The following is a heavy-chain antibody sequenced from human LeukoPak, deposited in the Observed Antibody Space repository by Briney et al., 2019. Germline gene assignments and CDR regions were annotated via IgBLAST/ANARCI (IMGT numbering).Heavy chain of an antibody. CDR2: ISAYNGNT. V-gene: IGHV1-18*01. D-gene: IGHD5-18*01. CDR3: ARDRGYSYGSEGFDY. Sequence: ASVKVSCKASGGTFSSYAISWVRQAPGQGLEWMGWISAYNGNTNYAQKLQGRVTMTTDTSTSTAYMELRSLRSDDTAVYYCARDRGYSYGSEGFDYWGQGTLVTVSS. J-gene: IGHJ4*02. CDR1: GGTFSSYA.